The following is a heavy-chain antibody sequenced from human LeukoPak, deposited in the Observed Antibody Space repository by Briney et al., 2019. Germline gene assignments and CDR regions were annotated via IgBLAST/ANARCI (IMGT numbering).Heavy chain of an antibody. V-gene: IGHV3-23*01. Sequence: GGSLRLSCAASGFTFSSYAMSWVRQAPGKGLEWVSAISETGVSAYYADSVKGRFTISRDNSKKTLFLHMNSLRAEDTAVYFCAGGYRSGWYAIEYWGQGTLVTVSP. J-gene: IGHJ4*02. CDR3: AGGYRSGWYAIEY. CDR1: GFTFSSYA. D-gene: IGHD6-19*01. CDR2: ISETGVSA.